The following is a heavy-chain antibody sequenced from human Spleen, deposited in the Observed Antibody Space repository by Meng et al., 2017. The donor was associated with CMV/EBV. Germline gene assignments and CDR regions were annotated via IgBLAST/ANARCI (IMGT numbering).Heavy chain of an antibody. V-gene: IGHV1-69*05. CDR3: AASTSVIVSISESFDI. Sequence: AVKVSCKASGGTLSRYSISWVRQAPGQGLQWVGGVVPMLSRSEYAQDFQGRVTITTDDSASTAYMELTSLKPEDTAVYYCAASTSVIVSISESFDIWGQGTMVTVSS. J-gene: IGHJ3*02. CDR1: GGTLSRYS. CDR2: VVPMLSRS. D-gene: IGHD5/OR15-5a*01.